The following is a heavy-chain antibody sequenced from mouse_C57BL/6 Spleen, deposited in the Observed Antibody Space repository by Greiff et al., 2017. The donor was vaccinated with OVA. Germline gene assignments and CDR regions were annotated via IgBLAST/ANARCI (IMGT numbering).Heavy chain of an antibody. Sequence: VQLQQSGAELVKPGASVKLSCKASGYTFTSYWMHWVKQRPGQGLEWIGMIHPNSGSTNYNEKFKSKATLTVDKSSSTAYMQLSSLTSEDSAVYYCARGYYYGRGAMDYWGQGTSVTVSS. J-gene: IGHJ4*01. CDR3: ARGYYYGRGAMDY. CDR1: GYTFTSYW. V-gene: IGHV1-64*01. CDR2: IHPNSGST. D-gene: IGHD1-1*01.